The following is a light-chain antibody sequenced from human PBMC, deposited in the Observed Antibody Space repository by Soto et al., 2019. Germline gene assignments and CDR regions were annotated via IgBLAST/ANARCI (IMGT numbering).Light chain of an antibody. Sequence: DIQMTQSPSSLSASVGDRVTITCQASQDIGKYLNWYQQKPGKAPKLLIYDASNLETGVPSRFSGSGSGTDFTFTISSLQPEDIATYYCQQYDTLPMYTFGQGTKVDIK. CDR1: QDIGKY. V-gene: IGKV1-33*01. CDR3: QQYDTLPMYT. CDR2: DAS. J-gene: IGKJ2*01.